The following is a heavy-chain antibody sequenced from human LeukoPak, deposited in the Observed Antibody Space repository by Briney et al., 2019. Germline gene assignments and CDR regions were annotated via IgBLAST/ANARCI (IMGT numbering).Heavy chain of an antibody. V-gene: IGHV3-23*01. CDR3: AKGGGRGDYDLTGRFSTHFDS. J-gene: IGHJ4*02. D-gene: IGHD4-17*01. CDR2: ISGGGTRT. Sequence: SGGSLRLSCAASGFIFHTYAMGWVRQAPGKGPVWVSAISGGGTRTYYADPVTGRFTISRDNSKNTVYLQMNSLRGEDTAVYFCAKGGGRGDYDLTGRFSTHFDSWGQGTLVVVSS. CDR1: GFIFHTYA.